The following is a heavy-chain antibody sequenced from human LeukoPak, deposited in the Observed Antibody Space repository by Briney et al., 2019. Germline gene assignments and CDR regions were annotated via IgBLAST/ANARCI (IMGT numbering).Heavy chain of an antibody. D-gene: IGHD4-17*01. CDR3: AKDKKGGDYLDYFDY. J-gene: IGHJ4*02. V-gene: IGHV3-23*01. Sequence: GGSLRLSCAASGFTFSSFSMSWVRQAPGRGLEWVSSISSSGDNTYDADSVKGRFTISRDNSKNTLYLQMNSLRAEDTAVYYCAKDKKGGDYLDYFDYWGQGTLVTVSS. CDR1: GFTFSSFS. CDR2: ISSSGDNT.